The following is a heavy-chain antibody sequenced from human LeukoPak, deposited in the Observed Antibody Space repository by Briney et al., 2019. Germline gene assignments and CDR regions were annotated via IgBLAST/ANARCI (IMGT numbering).Heavy chain of an antibody. J-gene: IGHJ4*02. Sequence: PSETLSLTCTVSGGSISSSSYYWGWIRQPPGKGLEWIGSIYYSGSTYYNPSLKSRVTISVDTSKNQFSLKLSSVTAAETAVYYCARTRRDGYHLIDYWGQGTLATVSS. CDR3: ARTRRDGYHLIDY. D-gene: IGHD5-24*01. CDR1: GGSISSSSYY. CDR2: IYYSGST. V-gene: IGHV4-39*01.